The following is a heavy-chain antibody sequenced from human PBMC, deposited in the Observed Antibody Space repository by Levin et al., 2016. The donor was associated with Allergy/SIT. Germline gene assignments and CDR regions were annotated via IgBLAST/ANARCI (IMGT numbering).Heavy chain of an antibody. V-gene: IGHV3-23*01. Sequence: GGSLRLSCAASGITFSNYAMSWVRQAPGKGLEWVSTISDRTFYADSVKGRFTISRDNSKNSLYLQMNSLRGEDTAVYYCARGPGFQTDYWGHGTLVTVSS. CDR1: GITFSNYA. CDR2: ISDRT. CDR3: ARGPGFQTDY. D-gene: IGHD7-27*01. J-gene: IGHJ4*01.